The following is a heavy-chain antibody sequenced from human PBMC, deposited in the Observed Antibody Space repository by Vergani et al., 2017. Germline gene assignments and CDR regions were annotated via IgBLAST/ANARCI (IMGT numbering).Heavy chain of an antibody. Sequence: QVQLVESGGGVVQPGTSLRLSCVVSGFALTRHAMYWVRQAPGKGLEWVVGISFAGTNEYYPDLVKGRFTISRDIAKNALYLQVRSLRLEDTGVYHCVRDRGLCAGGRCYTEAWDYWGQGTPVTVSS. CDR1: GFALTRHA. CDR2: ISFAGTNE. V-gene: IGHV3-30-3*01. D-gene: IGHD2-2*02. CDR3: VRDRGLCAGGRCYTEAWDY. J-gene: IGHJ4*02.